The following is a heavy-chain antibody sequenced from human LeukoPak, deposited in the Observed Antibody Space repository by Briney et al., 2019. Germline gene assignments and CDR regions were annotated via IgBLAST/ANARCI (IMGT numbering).Heavy chain of an antibody. CDR1: GFTFSSYA. D-gene: IGHD2-2*01. Sequence: GGSLRLSCAASGFTFSSYAMHWVRQAPGKGLEWVAVISYDGSNKYCADSVKGRFTISRDNAKNSLYLQMNSLRAEDTAVYYCARDRNHCSSTSCYEQGYRWFDPWGQGTLVTVSS. CDR3: ARDRNHCSSTSCYEQGYRWFDP. J-gene: IGHJ5*02. V-gene: IGHV3-30-3*01. CDR2: ISYDGSNK.